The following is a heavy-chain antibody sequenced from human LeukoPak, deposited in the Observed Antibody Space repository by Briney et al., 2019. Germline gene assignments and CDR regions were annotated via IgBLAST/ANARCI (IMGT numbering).Heavy chain of an antibody. CDR3: ATEGDILTAPSGAFDI. V-gene: IGHV1-24*01. CDR2: FDPEDGET. D-gene: IGHD3-9*01. Sequence: ASVKVSCKVSGYTLTELSMHWVRQAPGKGLEWMGGFDPEDGETIYAQKFQGRVTMTEDTSTDTAYMELSSLRSEDTAVYYCATEGDILTAPSGAFDIWGQGTMVTVS. J-gene: IGHJ3*02. CDR1: GYTLTELS.